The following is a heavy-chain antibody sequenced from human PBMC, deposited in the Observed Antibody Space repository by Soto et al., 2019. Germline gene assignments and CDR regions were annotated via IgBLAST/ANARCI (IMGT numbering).Heavy chain of an antibody. CDR1: GGSFSGYY. Sequence: SETLSLTCAVYGGSFSGYYWSWIRQPPGKGLEWIGEINHSGSTNYNPSLKSRVTISVDTSKNQFSLKLSSVTAADTAVYYCARGYYDSSGYPGHWGQGTLVTVSS. CDR2: INHSGST. V-gene: IGHV4-34*01. D-gene: IGHD3-22*01. J-gene: IGHJ4*02. CDR3: ARGYYDSSGYPGH.